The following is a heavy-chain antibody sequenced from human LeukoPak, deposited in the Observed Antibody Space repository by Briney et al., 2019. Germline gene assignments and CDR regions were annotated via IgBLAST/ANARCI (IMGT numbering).Heavy chain of an antibody. V-gene: IGHV4-38-2*02. CDR2: ISYSGTT. D-gene: IGHD3-22*01. Sequence: PSETLSLTCTVSGYSISSGYYWGWIRQPPGKGLEWIGTISYSGTTYSNPSLKSRVTISLDTSKNQFSLKLSSVTAADTAVYYCAREAGYYYDSSDYYLLDYWGQGTLVTVS. CDR1: GYSISSGYY. CDR3: AREAGYYYDSSDYYLLDY. J-gene: IGHJ4*02.